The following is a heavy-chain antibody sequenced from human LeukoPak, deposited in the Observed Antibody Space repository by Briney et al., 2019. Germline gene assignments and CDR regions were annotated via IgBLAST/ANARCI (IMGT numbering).Heavy chain of an antibody. J-gene: IGHJ4*02. CDR1: GFTFSSYE. CDR2: ISSSGSLI. D-gene: IGHD1-1*01. V-gene: IGHV3-48*03. Sequence: GGSLRLSCAASGFTFSSYEMNWVRQAPGKGLEWVSYISSSGSLIHYADSVKGRFTFSRDNAKNSLYLQMNSLGGEDTAVYYCAREGGWNDLDYWGQGTLVTVSS. CDR3: AREGGWNDLDY.